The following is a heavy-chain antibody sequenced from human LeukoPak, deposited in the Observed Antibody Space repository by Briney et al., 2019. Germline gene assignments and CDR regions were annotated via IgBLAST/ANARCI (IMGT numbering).Heavy chain of an antibody. V-gene: IGHV4-59*11. D-gene: IGHD3-22*01. Sequence: KPSETLSVTCTVSGASISPHYWSWIRQPPGKGLEWIGYIYYTGSTNYNPSLKSRVSISVDTSNNQFSLKLTSVTAADTAVYYCARDNRAYYDNSGNWFDPWGQGTLVTVSS. CDR2: IYYTGST. CDR3: ARDNRAYYDNSGNWFDP. CDR1: GASISPHY. J-gene: IGHJ5*02.